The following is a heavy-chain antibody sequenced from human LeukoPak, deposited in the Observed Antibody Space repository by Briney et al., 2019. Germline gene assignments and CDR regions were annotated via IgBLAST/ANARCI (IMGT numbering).Heavy chain of an antibody. J-gene: IGHJ4*02. D-gene: IGHD6-13*01. CDR1: GFTFSSYE. CDR2: ISSSGSTM. Sequence: GGSLRLSCAASGFTFSSYEMNWVRQAPGKGLEWVSYISSSGSTMYYADSVKGRFTISRDNAKNSLYLQMYSLRAGDTAVYFCAKNGYSSSWHDYWGQGTLVTVSS. V-gene: IGHV3-48*03. CDR3: AKNGYSSSWHDY.